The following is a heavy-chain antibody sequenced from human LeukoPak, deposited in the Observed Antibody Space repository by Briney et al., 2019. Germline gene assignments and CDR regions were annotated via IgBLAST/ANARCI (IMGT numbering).Heavy chain of an antibody. V-gene: IGHV3-73*01. CDR3: TQSNY. Sequence: GGSLRLSCAASGFTFSGSPILWVRQASGKGLEWVGRIRSKADNYATAYAASVQGRCTISRDDSKSTAYLPLNSLKTEDTAVYYCTQSNYWGQGALVTVSS. CDR1: GFTFSGSP. J-gene: IGHJ4*02. CDR2: IRSKADNYAT.